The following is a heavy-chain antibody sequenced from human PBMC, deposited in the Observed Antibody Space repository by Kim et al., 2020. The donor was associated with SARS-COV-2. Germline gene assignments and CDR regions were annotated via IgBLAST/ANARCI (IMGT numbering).Heavy chain of an antibody. CDR3: ARDNLGYCSSTSCTHTYYGMDV. CDR2: IIPIFGTA. J-gene: IGHJ6*02. Sequence: SVKVSCKASGGTFSSYAISWVRQAPGQGLEWMGGIIPIFGTANYAQKFQGRVTITADESTSTAYMELSSLRSEDTAVYYCARDNLGYCSSTSCTHTYYGMDVWGQGTTVTVSS. CDR1: GGTFSSYA. V-gene: IGHV1-69*13. D-gene: IGHD2-2*01.